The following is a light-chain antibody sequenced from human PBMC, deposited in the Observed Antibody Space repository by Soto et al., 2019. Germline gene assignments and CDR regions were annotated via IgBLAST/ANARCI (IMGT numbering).Light chain of an antibody. V-gene: IGLV1-47*01. CDR1: SSNIGSNY. Sequence: QSVLTQPPSASGTPGQRVTISCSGSSSNIGSNYVYWYQQLPGTAPKLLIYRNNQRPSGVPDRFSGSTSGTSASLAISGLPSEDEADYYCAAWDDRLSGHVVFGGGTKLTVL. CDR3: AAWDDRLSGHVV. CDR2: RNN. J-gene: IGLJ2*01.